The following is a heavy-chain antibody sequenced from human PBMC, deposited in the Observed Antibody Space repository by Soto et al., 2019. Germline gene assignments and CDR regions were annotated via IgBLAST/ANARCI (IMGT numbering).Heavy chain of an antibody. Sequence: GGSLRLSCAASGFTFSSYSMNWVRQAPGKGLEWVSSISSSSSYIYYADSVKGRFTISRDNAKNSLYLQMNSLRAEDTVVYYCARDLDDYIWGSYRYLVYWGQGTLVTVSS. D-gene: IGHD3-16*02. CDR3: ARDLDDYIWGSYRYLVY. CDR2: ISSSSSYI. J-gene: IGHJ4*02. CDR1: GFTFSSYS. V-gene: IGHV3-21*01.